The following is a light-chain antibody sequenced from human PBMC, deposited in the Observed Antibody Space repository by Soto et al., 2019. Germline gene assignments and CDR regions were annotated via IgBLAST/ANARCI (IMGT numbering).Light chain of an antibody. V-gene: IGLV1-44*01. CDR2: IND. CDR1: SSNIAGNT. CDR3: QSYDSSLSGSEV. J-gene: IGLJ1*01. Sequence: QSVLTQPPSLSGTPGQRVTISCSGSSSNIAGNTVHWYQHLPGTAPKLLIYINDQRPSGVPGRFSGSKSGTSASLAITGLQAEDEADYYCQSYDSSLSGSEVFGTGTKLTVL.